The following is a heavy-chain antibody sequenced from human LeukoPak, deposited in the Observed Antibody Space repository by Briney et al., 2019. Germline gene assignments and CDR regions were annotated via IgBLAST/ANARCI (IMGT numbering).Heavy chain of an antibody. Sequence: GGSLRLSCAASGFTSSSYGMHWVRQAPGKGLEWVAFIRYDGSNKYYADSVKGRFTISRDNSKNTLYLQMNSLRAEDTAVYYCARAQTLIPNFDYWAREPWSPSPQ. CDR3: ARAQTLIPNFDY. V-gene: IGHV3-30*02. CDR2: IRYDGSNK. CDR1: GFTSSSYG. D-gene: IGHD3-16*01. J-gene: IGHJ4*02.